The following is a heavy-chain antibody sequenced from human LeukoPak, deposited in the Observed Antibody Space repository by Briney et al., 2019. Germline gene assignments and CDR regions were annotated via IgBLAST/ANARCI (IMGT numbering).Heavy chain of an antibody. CDR3: ARERGRGRDSPWFDY. CDR2: IYSDGST. CDR1: GFIVSGDF. J-gene: IGHJ4*02. D-gene: IGHD1-26*01. Sequence: GVSLRLSCAASGFIVSGDFMSWVRQAPGKGLEWVSVIYSDGSTYYADSVKGRFTISRDNSKNTLDLQMTGLRAEDTAVYYCARERGRGRDSPWFDYWGQGTLVTVSS. V-gene: IGHV3-53*01.